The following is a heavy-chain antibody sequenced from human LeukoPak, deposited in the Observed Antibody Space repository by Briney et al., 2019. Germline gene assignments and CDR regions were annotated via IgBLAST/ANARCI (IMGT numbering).Heavy chain of an antibody. CDR1: GFGFVDPG. D-gene: IGHD2-15*01. J-gene: IGHJ4*02. CDR2: IKSKADGGTP. Sequence: PGGSLRLSCAASGFGFVDPGMNGSGRPPGKGRKWAGHIKSKADGGTPDYIAPVKGRFTISRDDSKDTLYLQMNSLNTEDTAMYYCTTRSPARYCSDGACYSSADYWGQGTLVTVSS. CDR3: TTRSPARYCSDGACYSSADY. V-gene: IGHV3-15*07.